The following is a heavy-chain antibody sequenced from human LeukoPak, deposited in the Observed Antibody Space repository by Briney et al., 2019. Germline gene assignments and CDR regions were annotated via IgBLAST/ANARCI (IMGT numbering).Heavy chain of an antibody. J-gene: IGHJ4*01. CDR2: IGISSGNT. Sequence: PGGPLRLSCAASGFNFIDYSMNWVRQAPGKGLEWTSYIGISSGNTKYADSVKGRFTISRDKARNSLYLQMNSLRVEDTAVYYCARDHRYAFDNWGHGTLVTVSS. CDR1: GFNFIDYS. V-gene: IGHV3-48*01. D-gene: IGHD5-12*01. CDR3: ARDHRYAFDN.